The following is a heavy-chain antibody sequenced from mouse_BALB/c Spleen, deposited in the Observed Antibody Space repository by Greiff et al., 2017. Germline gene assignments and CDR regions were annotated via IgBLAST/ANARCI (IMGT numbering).Heavy chain of an antibody. J-gene: IGHJ4*01. CDR2: ISSGSSTI. Sequence: EVQVVESGGGLVQPGGSRKLSCAASGFTFSSFGMHWVRQAPEKGLEWVAYISSGSSTIYYADTVKGRFTISRDNPKNTLFLQMTSLRSEDTAMYYCARVTGTYYYAMDYWGQGTSVTVSS. V-gene: IGHV5-17*02. CDR3: ARVTGTYYYAMDY. CDR1: GFTFSSFG. D-gene: IGHD4-1*01.